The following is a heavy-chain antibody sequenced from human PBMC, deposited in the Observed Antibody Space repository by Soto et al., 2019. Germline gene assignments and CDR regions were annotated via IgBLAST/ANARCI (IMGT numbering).Heavy chain of an antibody. Sequence: PGESLKISCKGSGYSFTSYWISWVRQMPGKGLEWMGRIDPSDSYTNYSPSFQGHVTISADKSISTAYLQWSSLKASDIAVYYCAGHVYSSGWFDYWGQGTLVTVSS. CDR3: AGHVYSSGWFDY. D-gene: IGHD6-19*01. V-gene: IGHV5-10-1*01. CDR2: IDPSDSYT. CDR1: GYSFTSYW. J-gene: IGHJ4*02.